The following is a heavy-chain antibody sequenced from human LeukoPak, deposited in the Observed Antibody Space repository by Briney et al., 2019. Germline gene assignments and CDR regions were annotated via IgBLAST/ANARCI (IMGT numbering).Heavy chain of an antibody. J-gene: IGHJ6*02. CDR3: ASLQNVPSYYYYYVMDV. Sequence: QPGGSLRLSCAASGFTFSNYWMHWVRQAPGKGLVWVSRINSDGSTTNYADSVKGRFTISRDNAKNTLFLQMNSLRAEDTAVYYCASLQNVPSYYYYYVMDVWGQGTTVTVSS. CDR1: GFTFSNYW. D-gene: IGHD2/OR15-2a*01. V-gene: IGHV3-74*01. CDR2: INSDGSTT.